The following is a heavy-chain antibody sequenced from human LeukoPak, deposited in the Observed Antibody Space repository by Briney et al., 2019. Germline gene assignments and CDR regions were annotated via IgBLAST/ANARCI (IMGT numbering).Heavy chain of an antibody. D-gene: IGHD2-15*01. CDR2: ISSNGGTT. CDR3: ARASYCSGGSCYSAN. CDR1: GFTFSTSA. Sequence: GGSLRLSCAASGFTFSTSAMHWVRQATGKGLEYVSGISSNGGTTYYANSVKGRFTISRDNSKSTLYLQMGSLRTEDMAVYYCARASYCSGGSCYSANWGQGTLVTVSS. J-gene: IGHJ4*02. V-gene: IGHV3-64*01.